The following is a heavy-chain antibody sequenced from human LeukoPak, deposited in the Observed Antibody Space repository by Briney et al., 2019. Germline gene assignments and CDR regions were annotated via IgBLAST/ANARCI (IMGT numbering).Heavy chain of an antibody. J-gene: IGHJ4*02. V-gene: IGHV3-23*01. CDR1: GFTFSSYG. CDR3: AKDDSSGYYIGLFDY. CDR2: ISGSGGST. D-gene: IGHD3-22*01. Sequence: GGSLRLSCAASGFTFSSYGMHWVRQAPGKGLEWVSAISGSGGSTYYADSVKGRFTISRDNSKNTLYLQMNSLRAEDMAVYFCAKDDSSGYYIGLFDYWGQGTLVTVSS.